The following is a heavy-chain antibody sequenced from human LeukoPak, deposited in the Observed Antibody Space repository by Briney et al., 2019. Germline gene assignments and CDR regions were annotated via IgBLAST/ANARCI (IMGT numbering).Heavy chain of an antibody. D-gene: IGHD1-26*01. CDR1: GFSFSHYA. J-gene: IGHJ4*02. V-gene: IGHV3-23*01. CDR2: ISGSGGST. Sequence: GGSLRLSCAASGFSFSHYAMSWVRQAPGKGLEWVSAISGSGGSTYYADSAKGRFTISRDNSKNTLYLQMNSLRAEDTAVYYCAKDHGELPHDYWGQGTLVTVSS. CDR3: AKDHGELPHDY.